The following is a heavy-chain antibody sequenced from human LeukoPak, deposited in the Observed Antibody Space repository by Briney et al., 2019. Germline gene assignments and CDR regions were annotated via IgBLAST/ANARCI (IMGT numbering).Heavy chain of an antibody. CDR1: EFTLSGSV. D-gene: IGHD1-26*01. J-gene: IGHJ6*03. CDR3: TRSGNYYYYMDV. Sequence: GGSLILSCAASEFTLSGSVMHWVRQASGKGLEWVGRVRSKANSYATAYAASVKGRFTISRDDSKNTTYLQMNSLKTEDTVVYYCTRSGNYYYYMDVWGKGTTVTVSS. CDR2: VRSKANSYAT. V-gene: IGHV3-73*01.